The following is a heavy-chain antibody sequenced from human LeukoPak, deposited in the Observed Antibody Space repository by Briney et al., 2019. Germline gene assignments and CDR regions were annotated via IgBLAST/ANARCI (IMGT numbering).Heavy chain of an antibody. CDR1: GYTLTELS. D-gene: IGHD3-16*01. J-gene: IGHJ4*02. Sequence: GASVTVSCKVSGYTLTELSMHWVRQAPGKGLEWMGGFDPENGETIYPQNFQGRVTMTEDTSTDTAYMEVSSLRSEDTAVYYCARLMSYVSDYWGQGTLVIVSS. V-gene: IGHV1-24*01. CDR2: FDPENGET. CDR3: ARLMSYVSDY.